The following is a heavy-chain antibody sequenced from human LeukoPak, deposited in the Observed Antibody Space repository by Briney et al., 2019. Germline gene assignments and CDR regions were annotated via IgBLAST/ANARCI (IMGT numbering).Heavy chain of an antibody. D-gene: IGHD3-22*01. CDR3: AKALIYYDSSGYRNQPFDY. CDR2: ISGSGGST. J-gene: IGHJ4*02. V-gene: IGHV3-23*01. Sequence: GGSLRLSCAASGFTFSSYAMSWVRQPPGKGREWVSAISGSGGSTYYADSVKGRFTTSRDNSKNTLYLQMNSLRAEDTAVYYCAKALIYYDSSGYRNQPFDYWGQGTLVTVSS. CDR1: GFTFSSYA.